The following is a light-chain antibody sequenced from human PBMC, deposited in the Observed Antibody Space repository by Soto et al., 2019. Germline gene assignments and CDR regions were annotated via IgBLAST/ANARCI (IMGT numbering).Light chain of an antibody. CDR2: EGS. CDR3: CSFAGSGTFV. Sequence: QSVLTQPASVSGSPGQSITISCTGTSSDVGSYNLVSWYQQYPGKAPKLMIYEGSKRPSGVSDRFSGSKSGNTASLTISGLQPEDEGDYYCCSFAGSGTFVFGGGTKVTVL. J-gene: IGLJ2*01. CDR1: SSDVGSYNL. V-gene: IGLV2-23*03.